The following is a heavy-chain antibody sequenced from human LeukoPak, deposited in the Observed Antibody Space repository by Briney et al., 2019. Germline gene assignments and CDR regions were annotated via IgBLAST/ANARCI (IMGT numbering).Heavy chain of an antibody. V-gene: IGHV3-21*01. D-gene: IGHD4-17*01. Sequence: PGGSLRLSCAASGFTFSSYSMNWIRQAPGKGLEWVSSISSSTSYIYYADSVKGRFTISKDNAKNSLYLQMNSLRAEDTAVYYCARVGGSTVSHSDYWGQGTLVTVSS. CDR3: ARVGGSTVSHSDY. CDR1: GFTFSSYS. CDR2: ISSSTSYI. J-gene: IGHJ4*02.